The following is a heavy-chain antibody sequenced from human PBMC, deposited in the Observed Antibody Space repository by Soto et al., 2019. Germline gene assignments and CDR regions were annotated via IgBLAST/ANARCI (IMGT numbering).Heavy chain of an antibody. D-gene: IGHD2-21*02. CDR3: ATLCGGDCYSSDR. Sequence: QVPLVQSGAEVKKPGASVKVSCKASGYPFTASTMHWVRQAPGQRLEWMGWINTGNGNTKYSQKFQGRVTITRDTSASTAYMELSSLKSEDTAVYYCATLCGGDCYSSDRWGQGTLVTVSS. CDR1: GYPFTAST. V-gene: IGHV1-3*04. CDR2: INTGNGNT. J-gene: IGHJ5*02.